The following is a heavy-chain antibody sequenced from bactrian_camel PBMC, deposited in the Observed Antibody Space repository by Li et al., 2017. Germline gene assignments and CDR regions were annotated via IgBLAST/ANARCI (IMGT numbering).Heavy chain of an antibody. V-gene: IGHV3S1*01. CDR1: GFTFSSYW. J-gene: IGHJ4*01. D-gene: IGHD5*01. CDR2: INNGGDFT. CDR3: ASWGTGR. Sequence: HVQLVESGGGLVQPGGSLRLSCAASGFTFSSYWMFWVRQVAGKGLEWVSDINNGGDFTRYSNSVRWRFTISRDNAKNTVYLQMNNLKPEDTAVYYCASWGTGRWGQGTQVTVS.